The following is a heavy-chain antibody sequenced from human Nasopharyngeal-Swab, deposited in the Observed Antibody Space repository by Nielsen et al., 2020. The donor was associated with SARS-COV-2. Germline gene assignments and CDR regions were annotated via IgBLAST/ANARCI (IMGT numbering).Heavy chain of an antibody. D-gene: IGHD2-15*01. CDR1: GFTFSSYA. V-gene: IGHV3-30*04. CDR2: ISYDGSNK. CDR3: AKGPLYCSGGSCYAGLFDY. Sequence: GGSLRLSCAASGFTFSSYAMHWVRQAPGKGLEWVAVISYDGSNKYYADSVKGRFTISRDNSKNTLYLQMNSLRAEDTAVYYCAKGPLYCSGGSCYAGLFDYWGQGTLVTVSS. J-gene: IGHJ4*02.